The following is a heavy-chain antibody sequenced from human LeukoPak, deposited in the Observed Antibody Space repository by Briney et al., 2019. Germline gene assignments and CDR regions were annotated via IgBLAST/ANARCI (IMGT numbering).Heavy chain of an antibody. Sequence: GGSLRLSCAASGFTFSGYAMSWVRQAPGKGLEWVSVIYSGGSTYYADSVKGRFTISRDNSKNTLYLQMNSLRAEDTAVYYCARDGGSWKEYWGQGTLVTVSS. CDR2: IYSGGST. D-gene: IGHD6-13*01. CDR3: ARDGGSWKEY. V-gene: IGHV3-53*01. J-gene: IGHJ4*02. CDR1: GFTFSGYA.